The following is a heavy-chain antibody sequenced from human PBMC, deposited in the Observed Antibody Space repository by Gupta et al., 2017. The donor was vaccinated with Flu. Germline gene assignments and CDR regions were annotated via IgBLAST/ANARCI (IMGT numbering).Heavy chain of an antibody. J-gene: IGHJ4*02. Sequence: PGKGLGWVSLISGGGDDTYNADSLKGRFTISRDNSKTKLLLRMNSLRVDDPAVYYCAKVDSTEVTWGGGFDYWGQGTLVTVSS. CDR3: AKVDSTEVTWGGGFDY. CDR2: ISGGGDDT. V-gene: IGHV3-23*01. D-gene: IGHD3-16*01.